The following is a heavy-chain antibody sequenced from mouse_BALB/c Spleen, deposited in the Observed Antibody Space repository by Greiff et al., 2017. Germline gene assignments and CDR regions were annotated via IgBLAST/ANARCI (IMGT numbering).Heavy chain of an antibody. CDR2: IYPYNGGT. Sequence: VQLQQSGPELVKPGASVKISCKASGYTFTDYNMHWVKQSHGKSLEWIGDIYPYNGGTGYNQKFKSKATLTVDNSSSTAYMELRSLTSEDSAVYYCARGSLDYFDYWGQGTTLTVSS. V-gene: IGHV1S29*02. CDR1: GYTFTDYN. J-gene: IGHJ2*01. CDR3: ARGSLDYFDY. D-gene: IGHD6-2*01.